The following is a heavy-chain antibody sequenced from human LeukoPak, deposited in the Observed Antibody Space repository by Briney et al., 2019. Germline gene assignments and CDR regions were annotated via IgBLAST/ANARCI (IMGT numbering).Heavy chain of an antibody. J-gene: IGHJ4*02. V-gene: IGHV4-39*01. CDR3: ARQTGSGLFILP. CDR2: IYYSGST. CDR1: GGSISSNSYY. Sequence: SETLSLTCTVSGGSISSNSYYWGWIRQPPGKGLDWIGSIYYSGSTYYNPSLKSRVTISVDKSKNQFSLKLNSVTAADTAVYYCARQTGSGLFILPGGQGTLVTVSS. D-gene: IGHD3/OR15-3a*01.